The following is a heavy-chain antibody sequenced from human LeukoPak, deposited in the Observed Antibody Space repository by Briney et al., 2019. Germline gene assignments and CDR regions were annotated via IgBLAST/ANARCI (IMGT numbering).Heavy chain of an antibody. D-gene: IGHD3-22*01. V-gene: IGHV3-23*01. Sequence: GGSLRLSWAASGFTFSNYAMSWVRQAPGKGLEWVSVISGSAGSTYYADSEKGRFTISRDNSKNTLYLQMNSLRAGDTAVYYCAKYIPSSSGYDYWGQGTLVTVSS. CDR1: GFTFSNYA. CDR3: AKYIPSSSGYDY. CDR2: ISGSAGST. J-gene: IGHJ4*02.